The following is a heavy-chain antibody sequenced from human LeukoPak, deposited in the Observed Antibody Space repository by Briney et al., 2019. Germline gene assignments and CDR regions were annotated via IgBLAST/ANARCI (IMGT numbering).Heavy chain of an antibody. CDR1: GYTFTSYY. D-gene: IGHD5-24*01. Sequence: ASVKVSCKASGYTFTSYYMHWVRQAPGQGLEWVGIINPSGDPTTYAQKFQGRVTLTRDMSTSTDYLELSSLRSEDTAVYYCARDNSVRDEAWWFYPWGQGTLVTVSS. CDR3: ARDNSVRDEAWWFYP. CDR2: INPSGDPT. J-gene: IGHJ5*02. V-gene: IGHV1-46*01.